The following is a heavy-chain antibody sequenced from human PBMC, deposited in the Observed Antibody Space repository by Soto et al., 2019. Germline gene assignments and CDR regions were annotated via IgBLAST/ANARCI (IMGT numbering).Heavy chain of an antibody. D-gene: IGHD2-15*01. CDR2: ISRSSDHM. CDR3: TRAISAGPFDY. Sequence: PGGSLRLSCAASGFIFSTYSMNWVRQTPGKGLEWVSSISRSSDHMYYADSVRGRFTISRDNAKNSLFLQMNSLRAEDTAVYYCTRAISAGPFDYWGQGALVTVSS. CDR1: GFIFSTYS. V-gene: IGHV3-21*01. J-gene: IGHJ4*02.